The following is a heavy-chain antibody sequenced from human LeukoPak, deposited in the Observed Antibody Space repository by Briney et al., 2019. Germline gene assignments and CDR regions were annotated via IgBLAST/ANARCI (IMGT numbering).Heavy chain of an antibody. Sequence: GGSLRLSCAASGFPFSNYAMHWVRQAPGKGLEWVAVISYEGSNKYYADSVKGRFTISRDNSKNTLYLQMNSLRVEDTAVYYCAWSSHPYYFDYWGQGTLVTVSS. J-gene: IGHJ4*02. V-gene: IGHV3-30*14. CDR3: AWSSHPYYFDY. CDR1: GFPFSNYA. CDR2: ISYEGSNK.